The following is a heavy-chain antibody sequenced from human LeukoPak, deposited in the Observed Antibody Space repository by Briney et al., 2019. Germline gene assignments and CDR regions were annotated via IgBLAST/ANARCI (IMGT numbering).Heavy chain of an antibody. V-gene: IGHV1-2*02. D-gene: IGHD6-13*01. CDR1: GYTFTGYY. J-gene: IGHJ4*02. CDR2: IYPNSGVT. Sequence: ASVNVSCKASGYTFTGYYMHWVRQAPGQGLEWMGWIYPNSGVTNYAQKFQGRVTMTRDTSISTAYMDLSSLRSDDTAVYYCARAAGGTAADFWGQGTLVTVSS. CDR3: ARAAGGTAADF.